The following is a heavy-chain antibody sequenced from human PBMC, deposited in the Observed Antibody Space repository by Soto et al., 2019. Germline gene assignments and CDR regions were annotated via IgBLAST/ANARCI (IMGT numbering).Heavy chain of an antibody. Sequence: SETLSLTCTVSGGSISSSSYYWDWIRQPPGKGLEWIGSIYYSGSTYYNPSLKSRVIISVDTSKNQFSLKLSSVTAADTAVYYCARLVYYYDSSGYERYSDYWGQGTLVTVSS. CDR2: IYYSGST. D-gene: IGHD3-22*01. V-gene: IGHV4-39*01. J-gene: IGHJ4*02. CDR1: GGSISSSSYY. CDR3: ARLVYYYDSSGYERYSDY.